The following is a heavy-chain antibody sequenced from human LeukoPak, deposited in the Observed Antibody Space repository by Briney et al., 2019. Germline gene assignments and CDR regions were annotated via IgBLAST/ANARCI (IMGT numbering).Heavy chain of an antibody. CDR1: GFTFSSYW. V-gene: IGHV3-7*01. J-gene: IGHJ4*02. CDR2: IKQDGSEK. CDR3: ARVRVLRYFDWLDYFDY. D-gene: IGHD3-9*01. Sequence: GGSLRLSCAASGFTFSSYWMSWVRQAPRKGLEWVANIKQDGSEKYYVDSVKGRFTISRDNAKNSLYLQMNSLRAEDTAVYYCARVRVLRYFDWLDYFDYWGQGTLVTVSS.